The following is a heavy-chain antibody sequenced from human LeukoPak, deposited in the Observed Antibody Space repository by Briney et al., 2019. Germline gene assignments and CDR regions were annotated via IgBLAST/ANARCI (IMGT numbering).Heavy chain of an antibody. CDR2: INPNSGGT. CDR1: GYTFAGYY. V-gene: IGHV1-2*02. J-gene: IGHJ4*02. D-gene: IGHD6-19*01. CDR3: ARFGSIAVGDFDY. Sequence: APVKVSCKASGYTFAGYYMHWVRQAPGQGLEWMGWINPNSGGTNYAQKFQGRVTMTRDTSISTAYMELSRLRSDDTAVYYCARFGSIAVGDFDYWGQGTLVTVSS.